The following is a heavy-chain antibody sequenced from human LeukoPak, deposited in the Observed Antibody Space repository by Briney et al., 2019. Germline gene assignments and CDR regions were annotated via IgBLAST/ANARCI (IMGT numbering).Heavy chain of an antibody. CDR1: GGSFSGYY. Sequence: SETLSLTCAVYGGSFSGYYWSWIRQPPGKGLEWIGEINHCGSTNYNPSLKSRVTISVDTSKNQFSLKLSSVTAADTAVYYCAKRGPYYYGSGSYYKGAQYYFDSWGQGPLVTVSS. CDR2: INHCGST. D-gene: IGHD3-10*01. J-gene: IGHJ4*02. V-gene: IGHV4-34*01. CDR3: AKRGPYYYGSGSYYKGAQYYFDS.